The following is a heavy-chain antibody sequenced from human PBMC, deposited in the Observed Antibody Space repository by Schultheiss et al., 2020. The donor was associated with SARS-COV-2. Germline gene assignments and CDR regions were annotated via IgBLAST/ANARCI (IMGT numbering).Heavy chain of an antibody. J-gene: IGHJ6*02. CDR2: ISAYNGNT. D-gene: IGHD1-26*01. CDR3: ARDGASYYYGMDV. Sequence: ASVKVSCKASGFTFTSSAVQWVRQAPGQGLEWMGWISAYNGNTNYAQKLQGRVTMTTDTSTSTAYMELRSLRSDDTAVYYCARDGASYYYGMDVWGQGTTVTVSS. V-gene: IGHV1-18*01. CDR1: GFTFTSSA.